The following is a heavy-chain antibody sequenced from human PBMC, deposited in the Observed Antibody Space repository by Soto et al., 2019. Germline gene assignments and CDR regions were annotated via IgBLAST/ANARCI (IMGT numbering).Heavy chain of an antibody. CDR1: GGSINSYY. V-gene: IGHV4-59*01. CDR2: IYHSGST. Sequence: QVQLQESGPGLVKPSETLSLTRTVSGGSINSYYWSWIRQPPGKGLEWIGYIYHSGSTNYNPSLKSRVTISVDTSKNQLSVTLSSVTAADTAVYYCAGGSAGLFDYWGQGTLVTVSS. CDR3: AGGSAGLFDY. J-gene: IGHJ4*02. D-gene: IGHD2-15*01.